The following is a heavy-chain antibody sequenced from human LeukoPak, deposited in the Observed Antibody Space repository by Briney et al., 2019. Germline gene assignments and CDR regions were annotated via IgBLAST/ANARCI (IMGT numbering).Heavy chain of an antibody. CDR3: ARGSSGYSDY. Sequence: SETLSLTCTVSGGSISSGGYYWSWIRQHPGNGLEWIGYIYYSGSTYYNPSLKSRVTISVDTSKNQFSLKLSSVTAADTAVYYCARGSSGYSDYWGQGTLVTDSS. D-gene: IGHD3-22*01. J-gene: IGHJ4*02. V-gene: IGHV4-31*03. CDR2: IYYSGST. CDR1: GGSISSGGYY.